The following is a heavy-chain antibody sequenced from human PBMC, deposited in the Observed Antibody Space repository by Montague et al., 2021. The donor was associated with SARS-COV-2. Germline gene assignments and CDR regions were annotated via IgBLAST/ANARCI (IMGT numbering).Heavy chain of an antibody. CDR1: GYYFISYW. J-gene: IGHJ4*02. Sequence: QSGAEVKKPGESLRISCKGSGYYFISYWITWVRQMPGKGLEWMGKIDPGDSSTNYSPSFQGHVTVSADKSRSTAYLQWSGLKAADTTMYYCARHLGGYQDYMWGNSRGDYFDQGAREPWSPSPQ. D-gene: IGHD3-16*02. CDR3: ARHLGGYQDYMWGNSRGDYFDQ. CDR2: IDPGDSST. V-gene: IGHV5-10-1*01.